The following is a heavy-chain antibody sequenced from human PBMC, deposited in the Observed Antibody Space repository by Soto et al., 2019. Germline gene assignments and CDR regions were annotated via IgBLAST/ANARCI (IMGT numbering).Heavy chain of an antibody. D-gene: IGHD3-10*01. CDR2: ISRDGGSE. J-gene: IGHJ6*02. CDR3: ARDGGFGELSPRTNYYYGMDV. CDR1: GFTLSPYS. Sequence: QVQLVESGGGVVQPGKSLRLSCVYSGFTLSPYSLHWVRQPPGKGLEWVAVISRDGGSEYYADSVRGRFTISRDHSKSTLYLEMNSLRTEDTAVYFCARDGGFGELSPRTNYYYGMDVWGHGTTVTVSS. V-gene: IGHV3-30*04.